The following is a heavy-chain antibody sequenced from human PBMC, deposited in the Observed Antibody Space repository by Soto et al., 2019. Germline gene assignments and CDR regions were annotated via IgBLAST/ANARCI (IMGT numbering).Heavy chain of an antibody. Sequence: PGGSLRLSCAGAGFTFSGYWMSWVRQAPGKGLEWVANIKADGSDKNYMDSVKGRFTISRDNAKNSVYLQMDNLRADDTAVYYCAREGRGYCARTICPGIWGQGTRVTVSS. CDR1: GFTFSGYW. D-gene: IGHD2-2*01. CDR2: IKADGSDK. CDR3: AREGRGYCARTICPGI. J-gene: IGHJ4*02. V-gene: IGHV3-7*01.